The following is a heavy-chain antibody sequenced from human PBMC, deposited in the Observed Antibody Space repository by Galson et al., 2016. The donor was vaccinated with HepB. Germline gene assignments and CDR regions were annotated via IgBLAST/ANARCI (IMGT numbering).Heavy chain of an antibody. V-gene: IGHV3-33*06. J-gene: IGHJ4*02. CDR2: IWTDGSNK. D-gene: IGHD6-19*01. CDR1: AFTSSNYG. CDR3: AKSKGGVWSYYFDY. Sequence: SLRLSCAASAFTSSNYGMHWVRQAPGKGLEWVAGIWTDGSNKYYGDSVKGRFTISRDNSKNTLYLQMNSLRAEDTAAYYCAKSKGGVWSYYFDYWGQGTLVTVSS.